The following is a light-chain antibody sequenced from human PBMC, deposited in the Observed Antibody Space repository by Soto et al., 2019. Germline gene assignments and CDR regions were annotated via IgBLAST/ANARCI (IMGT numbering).Light chain of an antibody. Sequence: DIQMTQSPSTLSGSVGDRVTITCRASQGISTFLAWYQQHPGTAPKRLIYDASNLQSGVPSRFSGSGSGTEFTLTISSLQPEDFATYYCQQVNNYPLTFGGGTNVDI. V-gene: IGKV1-9*01. CDR1: QGISTF. CDR3: QQVNNYPLT. CDR2: DAS. J-gene: IGKJ4*01.